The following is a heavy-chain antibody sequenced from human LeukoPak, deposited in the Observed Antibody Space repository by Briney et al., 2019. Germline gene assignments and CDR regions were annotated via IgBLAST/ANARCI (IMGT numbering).Heavy chain of an antibody. CDR2: ISYDGSGK. CDR1: GFTFSNFA. D-gene: IGHD3-22*01. Sequence: GGSLRLSCAASGFTFSNFAMHWVRQAPGRGLEWVAVISYDGSGKYYADSVKGRFTISRDSSRDTLYLEMNSLRPEDTAVYYCARVPYYDSGGNRDYWGQGTLVIVSS. J-gene: IGHJ4*02. V-gene: IGHV3-30*04. CDR3: ARVPYYDSGGNRDY.